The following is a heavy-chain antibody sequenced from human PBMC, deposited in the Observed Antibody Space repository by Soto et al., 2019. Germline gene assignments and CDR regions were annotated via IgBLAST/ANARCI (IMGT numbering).Heavy chain of an antibody. CDR1: GYTFTSYG. CDR2: SSAYNGNT. Sequence: QVQLVQSGAEVKKPGASVKVSCKASGYTFTSYGISWVRQAPGQGLEWMGWSSAYNGNTNYAQKLQGRVTMTTDTSTRTAYMGLRSLRFDDTAVYYCARATYYYDSSGYYYIDYFDYWGQGTLVTVSS. CDR3: ARATYYYDSSGYYYIDYFDY. J-gene: IGHJ4*02. V-gene: IGHV1-18*01. D-gene: IGHD3-22*01.